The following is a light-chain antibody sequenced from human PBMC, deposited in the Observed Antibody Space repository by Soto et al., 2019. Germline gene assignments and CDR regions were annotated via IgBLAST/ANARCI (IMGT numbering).Light chain of an antibody. Sequence: DIVMTQSPDSLAVSRGERATINCKFSPSILYNSNNKNYLAWYQQKPGQPPKLLIYWASTREYGVPDRFSGSRSETDFTLTISSLPAEDVAVYYCQQYYSTPLTFDGGTNVEIK. CDR2: WAS. CDR1: PSILYNSNNKNY. CDR3: QQYYSTPLT. J-gene: IGKJ4*01. V-gene: IGKV4-1*01.